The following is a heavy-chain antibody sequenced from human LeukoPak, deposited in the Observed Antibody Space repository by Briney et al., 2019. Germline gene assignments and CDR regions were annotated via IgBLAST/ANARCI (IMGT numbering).Heavy chain of an antibody. J-gene: IGHJ5*02. CDR3: ATGKRYYYDSSGYSNWFDP. CDR1: GYTLTELS. V-gene: IGHV1-24*01. D-gene: IGHD3-22*01. Sequence: GASVKVSCKVSGYTLTELSMHWVRQAPGKGFEWMGRFDPEDGETIYAQKFQGRVTMTEDTSTDTAYMELSSLRSEDTAVYYCATGKRYYYDSSGYSNWFDPWGQGTLVTVSS. CDR2: FDPEDGET.